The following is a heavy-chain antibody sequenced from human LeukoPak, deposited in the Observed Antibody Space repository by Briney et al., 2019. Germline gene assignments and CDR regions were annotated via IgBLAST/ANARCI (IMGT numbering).Heavy chain of an antibody. Sequence: ASVKVSCKASGGTFSSYAISWVRQAPGQGLEWMGTIIPIVGIANYAQEFQGRVTITADKFTSTAYMELSSLRSEDTAVYYCARAGEMATIYFDYWGQGTLVTVSS. CDR1: GGTFSSYA. CDR2: IIPIVGIA. V-gene: IGHV1-69*04. J-gene: IGHJ4*02. D-gene: IGHD5-24*01. CDR3: ARAGEMATIYFDY.